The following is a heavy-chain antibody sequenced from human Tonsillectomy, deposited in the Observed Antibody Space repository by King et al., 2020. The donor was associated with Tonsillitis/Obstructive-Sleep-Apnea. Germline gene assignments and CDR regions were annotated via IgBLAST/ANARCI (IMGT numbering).Heavy chain of an antibody. CDR1: GFTFSDYS. CDR2: ISSIRGYK. J-gene: IGHJ6*03. V-gene: IGHV3-11*05. Sequence: VQLVESGGGLVKPGGSLRLSCAASGFTFSDYSMRWVRPAPGRGLEWVSYISSIRGYKNSADSVKGRFTIYRDNATNSLYLQINSLRDEDTAVYYCARTEDYYYMDGWGTGTTVTV. CDR3: ARTEDYYYMDG.